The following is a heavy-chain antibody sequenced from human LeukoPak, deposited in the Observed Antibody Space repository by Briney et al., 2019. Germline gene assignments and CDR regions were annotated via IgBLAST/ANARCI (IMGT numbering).Heavy chain of an antibody. J-gene: IGHJ3*02. CDR2: IIPIFGTA. D-gene: IGHD5-18*01. CDR1: GGTFSSYA. CDR3: ALKGGVQLHDAFDI. V-gene: IGHV1-69*05. Sequence: SVKVSCKASGGTFSSYAISWVRQAPGQGLEWMGRIIPIFGTANYAQKFQGRVTITTDESTSTAYMELSSLRSEDTAVYYCALKGGVQLHDAFDIWGQGTMVTVSS.